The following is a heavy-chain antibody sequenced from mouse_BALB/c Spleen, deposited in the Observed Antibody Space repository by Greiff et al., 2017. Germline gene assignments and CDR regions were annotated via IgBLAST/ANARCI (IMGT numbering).Heavy chain of an antibody. D-gene: IGHD4-1*01. J-gene: IGHJ3*01. CDR1: GFTFSSYA. CDR2: ISSGGSYT. CDR3: AKGVGTFAY. V-gene: IGHV5-9-4*01. Sequence: EVMLVESGGGLVKPGGSLKLSCAASGFTFSSYAMSWVRQSPEKRLEWVAEISSGGSYTYYPDTVTGRFTISRDNAKNTLYLEMSSLRSEDTAMYYCAKGVGTFAYWGQGTLVTVSA.